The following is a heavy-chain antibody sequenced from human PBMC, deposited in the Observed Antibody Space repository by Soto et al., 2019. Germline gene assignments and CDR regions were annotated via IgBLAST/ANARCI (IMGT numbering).Heavy chain of an antibody. V-gene: IGHV1-2*02. Sequence: QVHLVQSGAEVKKPGASVKVSCMASGYNFIAQNIHWVRQAPGLGLEWMGKMNPNRGGSDYAQEVQGRVTVTSDTSISTVYMELTSLKSDDTAVYYCARERHLNSPSGAFDLWGQGTMVIVSS. CDR3: ARERHLNSPSGAFDL. D-gene: IGHD1-7*01. CDR1: GYNFIAQN. CDR2: MNPNRGGS. J-gene: IGHJ3*01.